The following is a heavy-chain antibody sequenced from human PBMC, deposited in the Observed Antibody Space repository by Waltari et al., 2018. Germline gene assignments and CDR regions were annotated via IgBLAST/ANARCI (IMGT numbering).Heavy chain of an antibody. CDR2: LDPEDGQA. Sequence: EVQLLQSGAEVKKPGTPVKISCKVSGDTSTDNYIHWIQQAPGKGLQWMGLLDPEDGQAVYAEKFQGRVTMTADTSIHTAYMELTSLTSEDTAFYYCAAALGGGISASRPFHFWGQGTMITVSS. J-gene: IGHJ3*01. D-gene: IGHD3-10*01. CDR3: AAALGGGISASRPFHF. V-gene: IGHV1-69-2*01. CDR1: GDTSTDNY.